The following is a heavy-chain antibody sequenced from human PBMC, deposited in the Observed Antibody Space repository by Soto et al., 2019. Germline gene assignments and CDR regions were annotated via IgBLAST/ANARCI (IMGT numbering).Heavy chain of an antibody. CDR3: ARVSDILTGRNWFDP. V-gene: IGHV1-18*04. J-gene: IGHJ5*02. CDR1: GYTFTSYG. D-gene: IGHD3-9*01. Sequence: GASVKVSCKASGYTFTSYGISWVRQAPGQGLEWMGWISAYNGSTNYAQKLQGRVTMTTDTSTSTAYMELRSLRSDDTAVYYCARVSDILTGRNWFDPWGQGTLVTVST. CDR2: ISAYNGST.